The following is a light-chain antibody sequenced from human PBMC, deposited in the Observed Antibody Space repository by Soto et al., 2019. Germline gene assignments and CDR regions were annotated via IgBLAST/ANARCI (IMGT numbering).Light chain of an antibody. CDR1: SSNIGNNY. Sequence: QAVVTQPPSVSAAPGQKVTISCSGSSSNIGNNYVSWYQQLPGTAPKLLIYENNKRPSGIPDRFSGSKSGTSATLGITGLQTGDEADYYCGTWDNSLTVVVFGGGTQLTVL. J-gene: IGLJ2*01. V-gene: IGLV1-51*02. CDR3: GTWDNSLTVVV. CDR2: ENN.